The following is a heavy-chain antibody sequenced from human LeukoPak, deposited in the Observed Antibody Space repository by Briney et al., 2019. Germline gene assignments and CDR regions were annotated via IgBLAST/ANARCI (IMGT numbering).Heavy chain of an antibody. CDR1: GGSISTYY. CDR2: MYYTGNT. Sequence: SETLSLTCTVPGGSISTYYWSWIRQPPGKGLEWIAYMYYTGNTYYNPSLKSRVIISVDSSKNQFSLKLSSVTAADTAVYYCARVLAAAGNNWFDPWGQGTLVTVSS. CDR3: ARVLAAAGNNWFDP. J-gene: IGHJ5*02. D-gene: IGHD6-13*01. V-gene: IGHV4-59*12.